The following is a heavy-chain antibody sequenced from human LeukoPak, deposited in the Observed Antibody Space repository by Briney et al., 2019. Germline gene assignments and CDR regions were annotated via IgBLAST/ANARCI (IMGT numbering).Heavy chain of an antibody. D-gene: IGHD3-10*01. CDR3: AKAFRRGYYYYYMDV. CDR2: IWYDGSNK. CDR1: GFTFSSYG. V-gene: IGHV3-33*06. Sequence: GGSLRLSCAASGFTFSSYGMHRVRQAPGKGLEWVAVIWYDGSNKYYADSVKGRFTISRDNSKNTLYLQMNSLRAEDTAVYYCAKAFRRGYYYYYMDVWGKGTTVTVSS. J-gene: IGHJ6*03.